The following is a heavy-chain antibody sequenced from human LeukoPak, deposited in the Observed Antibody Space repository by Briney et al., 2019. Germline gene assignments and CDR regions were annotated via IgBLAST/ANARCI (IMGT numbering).Heavy chain of an antibody. J-gene: IGHJ2*01. D-gene: IGHD6-19*01. CDR2: ISPIRSST. CDR1: GFTFTSYA. V-gene: IGHV3-23*01. CDR3: AKEPTSRGSGRGYFDL. Sequence: GGSLRLSCAASGFTFTSYAMSWVRQAPGKGVEWVSAISPIRSSTYHPDSVKARFTISRDNPKHTLYLQVNSLRAEATAVYFCAKEPTSRGSGRGYFDLWGRGTLVTVPS.